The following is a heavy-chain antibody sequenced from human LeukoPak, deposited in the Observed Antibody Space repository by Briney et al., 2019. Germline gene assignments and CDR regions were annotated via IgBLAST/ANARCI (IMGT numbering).Heavy chain of an antibody. Sequence: AGGSLRLSCAASGFTFSSYWMHWVRQAPGKGLVWVSRINSDGSSTSYADSVKGRFTISRDNAKNTLYLQINSLRAEDTAVYYCARDSSSLYYFDYWGQGTLVTVSS. CDR1: GFTFSSYW. CDR2: INSDGSST. V-gene: IGHV3-74*01. J-gene: IGHJ4*02. CDR3: ARDSSSLYYFDY. D-gene: IGHD6-13*01.